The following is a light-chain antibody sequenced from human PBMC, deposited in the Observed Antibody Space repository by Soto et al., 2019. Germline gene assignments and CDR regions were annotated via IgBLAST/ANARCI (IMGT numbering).Light chain of an antibody. J-gene: IGKJ2*01. CDR3: QQCYNWPPYT. Sequence: EVVMTQSPATLSVSPGDRATLSCRASRNVDTNVAWYQQKPGQAPRLLVHSASTRATGIPTRFTGIGSGTDFTLTISGLQSDDFAVYYCQQCYNWPPYTFGQGTKLQIK. CDR1: RNVDTN. CDR2: SAS. V-gene: IGKV3-15*01.